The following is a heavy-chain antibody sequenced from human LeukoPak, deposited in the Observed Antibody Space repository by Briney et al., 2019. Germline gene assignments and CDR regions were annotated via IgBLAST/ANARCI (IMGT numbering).Heavy chain of an antibody. CDR1: GGTFSSYA. D-gene: IGHD2-15*01. J-gene: IGHJ4*02. CDR3: ARDGYCSGGSCYSLDY. Sequence: SVKVSCKASGGTFSSYAISWVRQAPGQGLERMGRIIPIFGTANYAQKFQGRVTITTDESTSTAYMELSSLRSEDTAVYYCARDGYCSGGSCYSLDYWGQGTLVTVSS. V-gene: IGHV1-69*05. CDR2: IIPIFGTA.